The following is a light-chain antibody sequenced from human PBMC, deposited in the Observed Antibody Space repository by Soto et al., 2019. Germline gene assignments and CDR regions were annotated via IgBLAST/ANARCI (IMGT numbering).Light chain of an antibody. CDR2: DAS. J-gene: IGKJ5*01. V-gene: IGKV3-11*01. CDR1: QSVGSY. CDR3: QQRSNRLPIT. Sequence: DILLTQSPAALSLSPGERATLSCRASQSVGSYLAWYQHKPGQAPRLLIHDASSRAPGVPARFSGSGSGTDFTLTISSLEPEDFAVYYCQQRSNRLPITFGQGTRLEIK.